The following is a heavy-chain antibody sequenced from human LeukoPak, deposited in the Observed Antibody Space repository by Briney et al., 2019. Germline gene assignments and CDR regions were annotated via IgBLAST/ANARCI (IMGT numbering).Heavy chain of an antibody. CDR1: GYGFTIYW. J-gene: IGHJ4*01. CDR2: IYPGDSDT. V-gene: IGHV5-51*01. CDR3: ARQRPGPFDY. D-gene: IGHD6-6*01. Sequence: GESLKISCKASGYGFTIYWIAWVRQMPGKGLEWMGIIYPGDSDTTYSPSFQGRVTISVDKSISTAYLQWSSLKASDTAMYYCARQRPGPFDYWGQGTLVTVSS.